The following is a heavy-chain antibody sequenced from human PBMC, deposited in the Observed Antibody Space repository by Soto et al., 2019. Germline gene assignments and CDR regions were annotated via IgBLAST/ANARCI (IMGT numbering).Heavy chain of an antibody. CDR2: IYHSGST. Sequence: SETLSLTCAVSGGSISSGGFSWSWIRQPPGKGLEWIGYIYHSGSTYYNPSLKSRVTISVDRSKNQFSLKLSSVTAADTAVYYCARVPDRWGQGTLVTV. CDR3: ARVPDR. V-gene: IGHV4-30-2*01. J-gene: IGHJ5*02. D-gene: IGHD2-2*01. CDR1: GGSISSGGFS.